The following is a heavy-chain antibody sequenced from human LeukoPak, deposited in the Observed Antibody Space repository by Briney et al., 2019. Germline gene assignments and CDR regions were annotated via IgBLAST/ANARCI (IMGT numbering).Heavy chain of an antibody. D-gene: IGHD2-2*01. V-gene: IGHV3-53*01. CDR3: GVSVVIPAAFDH. CDR1: GFTVSSNY. Sequence: GGSLRLSCAASGFTVSSNYMTWVRQAPGKGLEWVSVIYSGGNTYYADSVKGRFTISRDNSKNTVYLQMNSLRVDDTAVYYCGVSVVIPAAFDHWGQGTLVTVSS. CDR2: IYSGGNT. J-gene: IGHJ4*02.